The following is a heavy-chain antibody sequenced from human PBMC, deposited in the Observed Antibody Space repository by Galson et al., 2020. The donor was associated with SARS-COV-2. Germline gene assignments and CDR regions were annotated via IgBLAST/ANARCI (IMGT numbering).Heavy chain of an antibody. V-gene: IGHV4-61*02. CDR3: ARESRWELYFDH. CDR2: IYTSGST. J-gene: IGHJ4*02. Sequence: SETLSLTCTVSGGSISSSSYYWSWIRQPAGKGLEWIGRIYTSGSTNYNPSLKSRVTISVATSKNQFSLKLSSVTAADTAVYYCARESRWELYFDHWGQGTLVTVSS. CDR1: GGSISSSSYY. D-gene: IGHD1-26*01.